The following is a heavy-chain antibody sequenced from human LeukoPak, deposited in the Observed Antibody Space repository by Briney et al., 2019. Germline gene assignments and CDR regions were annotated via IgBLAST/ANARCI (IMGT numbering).Heavy chain of an antibody. CDR2: ISSSSSYI. CDR3: TTERYCSGGSCYSSKY. V-gene: IGHV3-21*01. D-gene: IGHD2-15*01. Sequence: GSLRLSCAASGFTFSSYSMNWVRQAPGKGLEWVSSISSSSSYIYYADSVKGRFTISRDNAKNSLYLQMNSLRAEDTAVYYCTTERYCSGGSCYSSKYWGQGTLVTVSS. CDR1: GFTFSSYS. J-gene: IGHJ4*02.